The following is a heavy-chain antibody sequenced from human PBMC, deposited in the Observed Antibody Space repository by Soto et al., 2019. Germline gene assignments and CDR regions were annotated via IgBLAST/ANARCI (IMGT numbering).Heavy chain of an antibody. CDR3: TRKLEASIRLVEWFSYKWFDP. Sequence: SETLSLTCDVHGESLSGYPWSWIRQPPGKGLEWIGEINFRGTTNYHPSLKSRVSMSVDTSKNQISLNMSSVTAADTALYFCTRKLEASIRLVEWFSYKWFDPWGPGTLVTVSS. CDR2: INFRGTT. V-gene: IGHV4-34*01. J-gene: IGHJ5*02. D-gene: IGHD3-3*01. CDR1: GESLSGYP.